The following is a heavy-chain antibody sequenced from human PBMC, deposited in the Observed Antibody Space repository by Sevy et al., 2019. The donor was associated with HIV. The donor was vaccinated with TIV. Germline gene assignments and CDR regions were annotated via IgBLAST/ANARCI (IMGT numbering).Heavy chain of an antibody. CDR2: ISDSSATI. V-gene: IGHV3-48*01. CDR1: GFTYS. Sequence: GGSLRLSCVASGFTYSMNWVRQAPAKGLEWVSYISDSSATIHYAYSVKGRFTISRDNAKNSLYLQMNTLRAEDTAVYYCASQRGGYERLYYFDSWGQGTLVTVSS. D-gene: IGHD5-12*01. J-gene: IGHJ4*02. CDR3: ASQRGGYERLYYFDS.